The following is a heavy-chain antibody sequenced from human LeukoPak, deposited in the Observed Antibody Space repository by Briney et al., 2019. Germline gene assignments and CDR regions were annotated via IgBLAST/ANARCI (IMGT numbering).Heavy chain of an antibody. CDR3: ARDFLGYCSGGSCHNNWFDP. V-gene: IGHV4-59*01. J-gene: IGHJ5*02. D-gene: IGHD2-15*01. Sequence: SETLSLTFTVSGGSISSYYWSWIRQPPGKGLEWIGYTYYSGSTNYNPSLKSRVTISVDTSKNQFSLKLSSVTAADTAVYYCARDFLGYCSGGSCHNNWFDPWGQGTLVTVSS. CDR1: GGSISSYY. CDR2: TYYSGST.